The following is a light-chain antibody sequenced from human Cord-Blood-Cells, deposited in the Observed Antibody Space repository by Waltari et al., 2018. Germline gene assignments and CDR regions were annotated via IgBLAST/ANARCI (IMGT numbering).Light chain of an antibody. Sequence: DIQMTQSPSPLSASVGDRLTITCRASQSISSYLNWYQQKPGKAPKLLIYAASSLQSGVPSRFSGSGSGTDFTLTISSLQPEDFATYYCQQSYSTPYTFGQGTKLEIK. V-gene: IGKV1-39*01. CDR2: AAS. CDR1: QSISSY. CDR3: QQSYSTPYT. J-gene: IGKJ2*01.